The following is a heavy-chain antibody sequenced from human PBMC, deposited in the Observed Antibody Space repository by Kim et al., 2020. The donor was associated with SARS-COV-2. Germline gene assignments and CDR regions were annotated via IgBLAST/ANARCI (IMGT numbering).Heavy chain of an antibody. J-gene: IGHJ4*02. CDR2: INHSGST. D-gene: IGHD1-26*01. Sequence: SETLSLTCAVYGGSFSGYYWSWIRQPPGKGLEWIGEINHSGSTNYNPSLKSRVTISVDTSKNQFSLKLSSVTAADTAVYYCAREEDGSYYFDYWGQGTLV. CDR1: GGSFSGYY. V-gene: IGHV4-34*01. CDR3: AREEDGSYYFDY.